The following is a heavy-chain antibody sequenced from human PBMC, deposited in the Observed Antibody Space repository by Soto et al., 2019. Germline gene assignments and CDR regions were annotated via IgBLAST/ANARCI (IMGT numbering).Heavy chain of an antibody. V-gene: IGHV4-39*01. CDR2: IYYSGST. Sequence: SETLALTCTVSGGSISSVSYYWGWIRQPPGKGLEWIGTIYYSGSTYYNPSLKSRVTISVDTSKNQFSLKLSSVTAADTAVYYCARHVAGPTTQAPGPWGLAMFDFWGQGTLVTVSS. D-gene: IGHD7-27*01. CDR1: GGSISSVSYY. CDR3: ARHVAGPTTQAPGPWGLAMFDF. J-gene: IGHJ4*02.